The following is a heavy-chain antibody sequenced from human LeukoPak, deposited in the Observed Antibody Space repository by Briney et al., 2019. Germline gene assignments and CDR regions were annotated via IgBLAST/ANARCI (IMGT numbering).Heavy chain of an antibody. CDR3: AHSLLTTVTTFPFDY. CDR1: GFSLSTSGVG. D-gene: IGHD4-17*01. J-gene: IGHJ4*02. Sequence: SGPTLVKPTQTLTLTCTFSGFSLSTSGVGVGWIRQPPGKALEWLALIYWDDDKRYSPSLKSRLTITKDTSNNQVVLTMTNMDPVDTATYYCAHSLLTTVTTFPFDYWGQGTLVTVSS. CDR2: IYWDDDK. V-gene: IGHV2-5*02.